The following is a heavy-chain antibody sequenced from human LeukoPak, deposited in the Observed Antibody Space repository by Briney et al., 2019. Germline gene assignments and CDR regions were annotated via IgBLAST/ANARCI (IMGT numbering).Heavy chain of an antibody. J-gene: IGHJ4*02. CDR2: INPGSGAT. CDR1: GYTFTSYY. Sequence: ASVKVSCKASGYTFTSYYIHWVRQAPGQGLEWMGIINPGSGATNYAQKFQGRVTMTRDTSTSTVYVELSSLRAEDTAVYYCATERRGVFESWGQGSLVTVSS. CDR3: ATERRGVFES. D-gene: IGHD3-10*01. V-gene: IGHV1-46*01.